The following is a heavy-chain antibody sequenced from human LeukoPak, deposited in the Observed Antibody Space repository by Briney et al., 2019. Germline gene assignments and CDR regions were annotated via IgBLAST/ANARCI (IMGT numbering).Heavy chain of an antibody. CDR1: GFTFSTYL. J-gene: IGHJ5*02. Sequence: GGSLRLSCAASGFTFSTYLMHWVRQAPGKGLVWVSRINADGSITTYADSVKGRFTISRDNAKNTLYLQMNSLRDEDTAVYYCASLGTLVPWGQGTLVTVSS. CDR3: ASLGTLVP. V-gene: IGHV3-74*03. D-gene: IGHD3-9*01. CDR2: INADGSIT.